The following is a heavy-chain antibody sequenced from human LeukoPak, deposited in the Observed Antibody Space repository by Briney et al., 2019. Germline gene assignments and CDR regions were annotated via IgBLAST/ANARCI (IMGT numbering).Heavy chain of an antibody. D-gene: IGHD2-15*01. J-gene: IGHJ4*02. CDR2: IKEDGSEK. CDR1: GFTFNHYW. CDR3: ARGGVAVSRDY. V-gene: IGHV3-7*01. Sequence: GGSLRLSCAASGFTFNHYWMSWVRQAPGKGLEWVANIKEDGSEKYYVDSLKGRFTISRDNAKNSVCLQMNSLRNEDTAVYYCARGGVAVSRDYWGQGTLVTVSS.